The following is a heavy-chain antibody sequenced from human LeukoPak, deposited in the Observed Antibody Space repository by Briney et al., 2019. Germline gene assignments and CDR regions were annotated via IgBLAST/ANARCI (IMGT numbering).Heavy chain of an antibody. CDR1: AFTFSSYS. V-gene: IGHV3-21*01. D-gene: IGHD5-12*01. J-gene: IGHJ4*02. CDR3: ARDSDSGYTLQEY. Sequence: PGGSLRLSCAASAFTFSSYSMNWVRQAPGKGLEWVSSISSSSSYIYYADSVKGRFTISRDNAKNSLYLQMNSLRAEDTAVYYCARDSDSGYTLQEYWGQGTLVTVSS. CDR2: ISSSSSYI.